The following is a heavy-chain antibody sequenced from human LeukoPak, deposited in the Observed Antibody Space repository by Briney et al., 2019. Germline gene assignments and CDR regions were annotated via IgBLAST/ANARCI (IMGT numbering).Heavy chain of an antibody. CDR1: GYTFTGYY. CDR2: INPNSGGT. J-gene: IGHJ6*03. CDR3: ARDYGDYDEGLLIPVEFGGFGNYMDV. Sequence: ASVKVSCKTSGYTFTGYYIHWVRQAPGQGLEWMGWINPNSGGTKYVQKFQGRVTMTRDTSISTAYMELSRLRFDDTAVFYCARDYGDYDEGLLIPVEFGGFGNYMDVWGEGTTVTISS. V-gene: IGHV1-2*02. D-gene: IGHD4-17*01.